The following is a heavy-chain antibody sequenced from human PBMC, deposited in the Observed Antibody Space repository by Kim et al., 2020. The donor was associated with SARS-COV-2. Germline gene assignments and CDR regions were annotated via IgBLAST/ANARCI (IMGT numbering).Heavy chain of an antibody. V-gene: IGHV1-8*01. J-gene: IGHJ4*02. D-gene: IGHD6-6*01. Sequence: AQKFQGRVTMTRNTSISTAYMELSSLRSEDTAVYYCARGGYSSSSLGFNYWGQGTLVTVSS. CDR3: ARGGYSSSSLGFNY.